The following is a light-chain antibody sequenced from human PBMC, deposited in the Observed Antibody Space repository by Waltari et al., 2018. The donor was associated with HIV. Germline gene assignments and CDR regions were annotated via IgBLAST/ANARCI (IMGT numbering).Light chain of an antibody. CDR1: QRVSSN. CDR2: GAS. CDR3: QQYNNWPPEYT. Sequence: EIVMTQSPATLSVSPGERATLSCRASQRVSSNLAWYQQKPGQAPRLLIYGASTRATGIPARCSGSGSGTEFTLTISSLQSEDFAVYYCQQYNNWPPEYTFGQGTKLEIK. J-gene: IGKJ2*01. V-gene: IGKV3-15*01.